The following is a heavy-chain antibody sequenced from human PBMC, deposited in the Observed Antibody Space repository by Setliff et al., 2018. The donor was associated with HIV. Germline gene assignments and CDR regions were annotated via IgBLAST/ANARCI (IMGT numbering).Heavy chain of an antibody. CDR2: INPNSGGT. V-gene: IGHV1-2*02. CDR1: GYTFTGYY. J-gene: IGHJ4*02. D-gene: IGHD3-9*01. CDR3: ARGSLLGYFDWLFPD. Sequence: ASVKVSCKASGYTFTGYYMHWVRQAPGQGLEWMGWINPNSGGTNYAQKFQGRVTMTRDTSISTAYMKLSRLRSDDTAVYYSARGSLLGYFDWLFPDWGQGTLVTVSS.